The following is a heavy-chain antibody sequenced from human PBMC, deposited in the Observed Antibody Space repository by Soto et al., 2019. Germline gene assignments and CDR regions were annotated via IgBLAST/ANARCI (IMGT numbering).Heavy chain of an antibody. J-gene: IGHJ4*02. CDR3: AKGGATLLDTFDS. D-gene: IGHD1-1*01. Sequence: PGGSLRLSCAASGVTFASYAMIWVRQAPGKGLHWVSSIASSGASTYYEDSVKGRFTISRDNSKNTLYLQMNSLRAEDTAVYYCAKGGATLLDTFDSWGQGTLVTVSS. V-gene: IGHV3-23*02. CDR1: GVTFASYA. CDR2: IASSGAST.